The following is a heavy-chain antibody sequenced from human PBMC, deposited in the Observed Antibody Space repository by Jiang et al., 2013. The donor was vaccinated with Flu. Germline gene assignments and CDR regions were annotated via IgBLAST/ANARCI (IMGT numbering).Heavy chain of an antibody. Sequence: PPGRGWSGLGVSIIVGAPTQPVLKSRVTISVDTSKNQFSLKLSSVTAADTAVYYCASMYSSSSYCYYYYMDVWGKGTTVTVSS. V-gene: IGHV4-39*01. CDR3: ASMYSSSSYCYYYYMDV. J-gene: IGHJ6*03. CDR2: SIIVGAP. D-gene: IGHD6-6*01.